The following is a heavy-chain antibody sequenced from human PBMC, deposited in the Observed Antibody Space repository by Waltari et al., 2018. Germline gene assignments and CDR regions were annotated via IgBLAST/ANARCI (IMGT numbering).Heavy chain of an antibody. CDR1: GFTFSSYG. CDR2: ISYEGSNK. D-gene: IGHD1-26*01. J-gene: IGHJ3*02. Sequence: QVQLVESGGGVVQPGRSLRLSCAASGFTFSSYGMHWVRQAPGKGLEWVAVISYEGSNKYYADSVKGRFTISRDNSKNTLYLQMNSLRAEDTAVYYCAKDMWELLQEDAFDIWGQGTMVTVSS. CDR3: AKDMWELLQEDAFDI. V-gene: IGHV3-30*18.